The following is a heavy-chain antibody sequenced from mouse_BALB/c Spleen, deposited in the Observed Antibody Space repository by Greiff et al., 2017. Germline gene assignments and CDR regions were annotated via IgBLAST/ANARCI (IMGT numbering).Heavy chain of an antibody. CDR3: ARVPHYYGYTYYFDY. V-gene: IGHV3-2*02. Sequence: EVKLQESGPGLVKPSQSLSLTCTVTGYSITSDYAWNWIRQFPGNKLEWMGYISYSGSTSYNPSLKSRISITRDTSKNQFFLQLNSVTTEDTATYYCARVPHYYGYTYYFDYWGQGTTLTVSS. CDR1: GYSITSDYA. CDR2: ISYSGST. J-gene: IGHJ2*01. D-gene: IGHD1-2*01.